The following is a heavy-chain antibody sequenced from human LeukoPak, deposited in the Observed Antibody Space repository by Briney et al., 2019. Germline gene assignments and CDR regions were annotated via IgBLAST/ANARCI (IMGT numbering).Heavy chain of an antibody. Sequence: GGSLRLSCAASGFTFSSYGMHWVRHAPGKGLEWVAVIWYDGSNKYYADSVKGRFTISRDNSKNTLYLQMNSLRAEDTAVDYCAREGGIYDYGWGSYRLMYYFDYWGQGTLVTVSS. D-gene: IGHD3-16*02. CDR1: GFTFSSYG. V-gene: IGHV3-33*01. CDR2: IWYDGSNK. J-gene: IGHJ4*02. CDR3: AREGGIYDYGWGSYRLMYYFDY.